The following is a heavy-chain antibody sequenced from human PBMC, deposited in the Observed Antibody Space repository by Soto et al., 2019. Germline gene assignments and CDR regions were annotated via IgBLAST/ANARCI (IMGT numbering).Heavy chain of an antibody. V-gene: IGHV3-21*01. D-gene: IGHD3-22*01. Sequence: EVQLVESGGGLVKPGGSLRLSCAASGFTFSSYSMNWVRQAPGKGLEWVSSISSSSSYIYYAESVKGRFTISRDNAKNSLYLQMNSLRAEDTAVYFCAGPNSGLRYWGQGTLVTVSS. CDR2: ISSSSSYI. CDR1: GFTFSSYS. CDR3: AGPNSGLRY. J-gene: IGHJ4*02.